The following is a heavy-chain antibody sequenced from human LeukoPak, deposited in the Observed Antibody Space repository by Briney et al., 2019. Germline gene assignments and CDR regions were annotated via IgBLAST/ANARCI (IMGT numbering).Heavy chain of an antibody. D-gene: IGHD3-16*02. CDR1: GFTFSSFA. CDR3: ARGALSRAFDI. CDR2: ISGSGGST. V-gene: IGHV3-23*01. J-gene: IGHJ3*02. Sequence: GGSLRLSCAASGFTFSSFAMGWVRQAPGKGLEWVSVISGSGGSTYYADSVKGRFTISRDNSKDTLYLQVNGLRPEDTAIYYCARGALSRAFDIWGQGTMVTVSS.